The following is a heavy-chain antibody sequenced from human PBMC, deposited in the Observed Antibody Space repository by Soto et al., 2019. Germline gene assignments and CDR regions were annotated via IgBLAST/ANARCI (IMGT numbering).Heavy chain of an antibody. J-gene: IGHJ3*02. V-gene: IGHV1-69*13. CDR1: GGTFSSYA. CDR2: IIPIFGTA. D-gene: IGHD3-22*01. CDR3: ALKLFYDSSGYYPGAFDI. Sequence: SVKVSCKASGGTFSSYAISWVRQAPGQGLEWMGGIIPIFGTANYAQKFQGKVTITAGESTSTAYMELSSLRSEDTAVYYCALKLFYDSSGYYPGAFDIWGQGTMVTVSS.